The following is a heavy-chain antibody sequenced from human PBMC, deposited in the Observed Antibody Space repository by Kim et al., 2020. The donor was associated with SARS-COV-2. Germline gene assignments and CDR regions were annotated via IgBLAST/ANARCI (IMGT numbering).Heavy chain of an antibody. CDR3: ARSPPPQYSSSTCDY. Sequence: ADSVKGRFTNSRDKSQNTLYLQMNSLRAEDTAVYYCARSPPPQYSSSTCDYWGQGTLVTVSS. V-gene: IGHV3-53*01. J-gene: IGHJ4*02. D-gene: IGHD6-13*01.